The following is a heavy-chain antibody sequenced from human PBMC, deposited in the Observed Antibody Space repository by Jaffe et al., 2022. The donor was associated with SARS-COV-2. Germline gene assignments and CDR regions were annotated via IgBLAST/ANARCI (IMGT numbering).Heavy chain of an antibody. J-gene: IGHJ4*02. CDR2: ISAFNGET. CDR3: AREAQWGPDY. Sequence: QVQLVQSGAEVKKPGASVKVPCKTSGYVFINHGITWVRQAPGQGFEWVGWISAFNGETHYAQNFQGRLTMTTDTSTSTAYMELKSLTSDDTAVYYCAREAQWGPDYWGQGTLVTVSS. D-gene: IGHD1-26*01. CDR1: GYVFINHG. V-gene: IGHV1-18*01.